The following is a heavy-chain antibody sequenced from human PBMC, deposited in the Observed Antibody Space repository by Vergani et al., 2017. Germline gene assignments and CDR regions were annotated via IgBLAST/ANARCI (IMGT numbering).Heavy chain of an antibody. CDR2: ISGSGGST. V-gene: IGHV3-23*04. Sequence: VQLVESGGGLVQPGGSLRLSCAASGFTFSSYAMSWVRQAPGKGLEWVSAISGSGGSTYYADSVKGRFTISRDNSKNTLYLQMNSLRAEDTAVYYCAKDRYSSGWYDDAFDIWGQGTMVTVSS. CDR1: GFTFSSYA. D-gene: IGHD6-19*01. CDR3: AKDRYSSGWYDDAFDI. J-gene: IGHJ3*02.